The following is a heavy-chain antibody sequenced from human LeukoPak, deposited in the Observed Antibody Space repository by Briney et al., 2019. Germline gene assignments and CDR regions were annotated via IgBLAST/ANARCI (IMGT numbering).Heavy chain of an antibody. Sequence: KASETLSLTCTVSGGSISSSSYYWGWIRQPPGKGLEWIGSIYYSGSTYYNPSLKSRVTISVDTSKNQPSLKLSSVTAADTAVYYCATDSSGYYSFDYWGQGTLVTVSS. V-gene: IGHV4-39*01. CDR1: GGSISSSSYY. CDR2: IYYSGST. D-gene: IGHD3-22*01. CDR3: ATDSSGYYSFDY. J-gene: IGHJ4*02.